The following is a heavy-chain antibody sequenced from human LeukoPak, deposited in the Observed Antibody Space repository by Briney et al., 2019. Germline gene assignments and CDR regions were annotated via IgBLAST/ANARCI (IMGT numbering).Heavy chain of an antibody. D-gene: IGHD3-10*01. CDR1: GGTFSSYA. CDR3: ARAADRGVIISRFDP. Sequence: ASVKVSCKASGGTFSSYAISWVRQAPGQGPEWMGWISAYNGNTNYAQKLQGRVTMTTDTSTSTAYMELRSLRSDDTAVYYCARAADRGVIISRFDPWGQGTLVTVSS. J-gene: IGHJ5*02. V-gene: IGHV1-18*01. CDR2: ISAYNGNT.